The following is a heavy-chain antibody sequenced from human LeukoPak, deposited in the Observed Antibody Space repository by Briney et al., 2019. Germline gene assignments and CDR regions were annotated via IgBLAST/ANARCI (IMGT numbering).Heavy chain of an antibody. CDR1: GGSISSGGYY. CDR3: AREPRITMVRGVIIGYFDY. V-gene: IGHV4-31*03. J-gene: IGHJ4*02. D-gene: IGHD3-10*01. CDR2: IYYCGST. Sequence: PSETPSLTCTVSGGSISSGGYYWSWIRQHPGKGLEWIGYIYYCGSTYYNPSLKSRVTISVDTSKNQFSLKLSSVTAADTAVYYCAREPRITMVRGVIIGYFDYWGQGTLVTVSS.